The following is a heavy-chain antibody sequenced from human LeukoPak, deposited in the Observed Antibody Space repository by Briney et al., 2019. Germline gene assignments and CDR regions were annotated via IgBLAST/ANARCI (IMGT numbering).Heavy chain of an antibody. J-gene: IGHJ4*02. CDR2: INHSGYT. V-gene: IGHV4-34*01. D-gene: IGHD4-17*01. CDR3: TRMTTGHDY. Sequence: SETLSLTCAVSGVSFDDYYWSWVRQTPGKGLEWIGEINHSGYTNDSPSLKGRVTLSIDTSRKQFSLNLRSVTVADAGIYYCTRMTTGHDYWGQGTLVTVSS. CDR1: GVSFDDYY.